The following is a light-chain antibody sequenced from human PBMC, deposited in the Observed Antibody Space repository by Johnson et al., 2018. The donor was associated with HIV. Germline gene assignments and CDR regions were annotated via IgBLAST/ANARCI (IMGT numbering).Light chain of an antibody. CDR3: GTLDSSLSAGV. J-gene: IGLJ1*01. CDR2: DSD. CDR1: SSNIGSNY. Sequence: QSVLTQPPSVSAAPGQTVTISCSGSSSNIGSNYVSWYQQLPGTAPKLLIYDSDKRPSGIPDRFSGSNSGTSATLGITGLQTGDEADYYCGTLDSSLSAGVFGSGTKVTVL. V-gene: IGLV1-51*01.